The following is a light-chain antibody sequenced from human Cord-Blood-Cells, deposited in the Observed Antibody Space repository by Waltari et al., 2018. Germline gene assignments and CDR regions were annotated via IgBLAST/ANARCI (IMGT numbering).Light chain of an antibody. CDR3: QQYNRYSPWT. V-gene: IGKV1-5*03. J-gene: IGKJ1*01. Sequence: DIQMTTFPSTLSASVGDRVKIICRARQSISRWLAWYQQKTGKAPKLLIYKASSLESGLPSSFSGSGSWTEFTLTISSLQPDDFSTYYCQQYNRYSPWTFGQGTKVEIK. CDR1: QSISRW. CDR2: KAS.